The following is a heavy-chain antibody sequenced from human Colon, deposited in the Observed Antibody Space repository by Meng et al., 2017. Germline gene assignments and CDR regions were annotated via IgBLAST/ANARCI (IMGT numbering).Heavy chain of an antibody. D-gene: IGHD4-17*01. CDR2: ISPSSTYV. CDR1: GFTFRDHS. J-gene: IGHJ4*02. CDR3: ARQDDYGDYKIDF. Sequence: GESLKISCTASGFTFRDHSIDWVRQTPGKGLEWVSSISPSSTYVYYTDSVKGRFTISRDNAKNSVFLQMNSLRAEDSAVYYCARQDDYGDYKIDFWGQGTLVTVSS. V-gene: IGHV3-21*04.